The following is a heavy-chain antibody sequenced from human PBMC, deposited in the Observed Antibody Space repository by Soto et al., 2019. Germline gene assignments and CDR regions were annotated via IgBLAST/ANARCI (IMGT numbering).Heavy chain of an antibody. CDR3: ARVLLYYDSSGYRYYYGMDF. CDR2: ISSSSSYI. Sequence: PGGSLRLSCAASGFTFSSDSMNWVRQAPGKGLEWVSSISSSSSYIYYADSVKGRFTISRDNAKNSLYLQMNSLRAEDTAVYYCARVLLYYDSSGYRYYYGMDFWGQATTVTVSS. CDR1: GFTFSSDS. D-gene: IGHD3-22*01. J-gene: IGHJ6*02. V-gene: IGHV3-21*01.